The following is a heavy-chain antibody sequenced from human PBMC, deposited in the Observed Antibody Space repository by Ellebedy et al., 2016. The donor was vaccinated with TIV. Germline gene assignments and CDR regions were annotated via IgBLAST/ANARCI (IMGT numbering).Heavy chain of an antibody. V-gene: IGHV4-59*01. D-gene: IGHD3-10*01. CDR2: IYYSGST. J-gene: IGHJ6*02. CDR1: GGSISSYY. Sequence: SETLSLXCTVSGGSISSYYWSWIRQPPGKGLEWIGYIYYSGSTNYNPSLKSRVTISVDTSKNQFSLKLSSVTAADTAVYYCARAKGSEGMDVWGQGTTVTVSS. CDR3: ARAKGSEGMDV.